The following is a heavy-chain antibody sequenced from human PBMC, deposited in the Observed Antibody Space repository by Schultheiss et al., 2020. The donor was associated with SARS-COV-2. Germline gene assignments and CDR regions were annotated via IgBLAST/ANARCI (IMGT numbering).Heavy chain of an antibody. CDR3: ARGFVDTAMVWDY. Sequence: SVKVSCKVSGGTFSSYAISWVRQAPGQGLEWMGGIIPIFGTANYAQKFQGRVTITADESTSTAYMELSSLRSEDTAVYYCARGFVDTAMVWDYWGQGTLVTVSS. J-gene: IGHJ4*02. CDR1: GGTFSSYA. D-gene: IGHD5-18*01. CDR2: IIPIFGTA. V-gene: IGHV1-69*13.